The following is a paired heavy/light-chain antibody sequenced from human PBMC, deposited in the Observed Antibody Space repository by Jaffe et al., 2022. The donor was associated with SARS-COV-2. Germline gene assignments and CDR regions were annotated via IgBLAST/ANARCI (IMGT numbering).Light chain of an antibody. V-gene: IGLV2-8*01. CDR1: SSDVGGYNF. Sequence: QSALTQPPSASGSPGQSVTISCTGTSSDVGGYNFVSWYQHHPGKAPKLMIFEVSKRPSGVPDRFSGSKSGNTASLTVSGLQAEDEADYYCSSYAGSNNLGVFGTGTKVTVL. CDR3: SSYAGSNNLGV. J-gene: IGLJ1*01. CDR2: EVS.
Heavy chain of an antibody. V-gene: IGHV5-51*01. Sequence: EVQLVQSGAEVKKPGESLKISCKGSGYSFATHWIGWVRQLPGKGLEWMGIIYPGDSDTRYSPSFQGQVTISADKSISTAYLQWSSLKASDTAMYYCARSLCGGGGCYRSLGDYWGQGTLVTVSS. CDR1: GYSFATHW. CDR2: IYPGDSDT. D-gene: IGHD2-15*01. CDR3: ARSLCGGGGCYRSLGDY. J-gene: IGHJ4*02.